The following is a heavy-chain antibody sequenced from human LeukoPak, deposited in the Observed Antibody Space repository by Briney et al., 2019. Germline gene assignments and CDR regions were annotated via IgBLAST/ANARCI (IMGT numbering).Heavy chain of an antibody. D-gene: IGHD2-2*01. CDR3: ARELIVVVPAARDSFDI. V-gene: IGHV1-69*04. Sequence: SVKVSCKASVGTFSSYTISWVRQAPGQGLEWMGRIIAILGIANYAQKFQGRVTITADKSTSTAYMELSSLRSEDTAVHYCARELIVVVPAARDSFDIWGQGTMVTVSS. CDR1: VGTFSSYT. CDR2: IIAILGIA. J-gene: IGHJ3*02.